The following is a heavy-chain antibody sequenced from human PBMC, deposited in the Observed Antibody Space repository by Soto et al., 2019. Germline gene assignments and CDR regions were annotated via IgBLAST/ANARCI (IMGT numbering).Heavy chain of an antibody. CDR1: GGSVSSGSYY. CDR2: IYYSGST. Sequence: LSLTCTVSGGSVSSGSYYWSWIRQPPGKGLEWIGYIYYSGSTNYNPSLKSRVTISVDTSKNQFSLKLSSVTAADTAVYYCARDKLGVTRYYYYGMDVWGQGTTVTV. J-gene: IGHJ6*02. D-gene: IGHD3-10*01. V-gene: IGHV4-61*01. CDR3: ARDKLGVTRYYYYGMDV.